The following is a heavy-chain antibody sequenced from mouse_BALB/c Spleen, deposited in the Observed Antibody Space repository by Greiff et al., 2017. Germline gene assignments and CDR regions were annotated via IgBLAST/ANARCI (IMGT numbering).Heavy chain of an antibody. CDR3: ATGAPFDY. D-gene: IGHD1-1*01. CDR2: INPSTGYT. V-gene: IGHV1-7*01. Sequence: VKLLESGAELAKPGASVKMSCKASGYTFTSYWMHWVKQRPGQGLEWIGYINPSTGYTEYNQKFKDKATLTADKSSSTAYMQLSSLTSEDSAVYYCATGAPFDYWGQGTTLTVSS. CDR1: GYTFTSYW. J-gene: IGHJ2*01.